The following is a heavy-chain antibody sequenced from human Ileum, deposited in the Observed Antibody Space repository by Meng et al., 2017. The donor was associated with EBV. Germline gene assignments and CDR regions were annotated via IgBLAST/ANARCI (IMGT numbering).Heavy chain of an antibody. CDR3: ASFPPPGKQWLVTDY. CDR2: IYHSGST. Sequence: LPDLVPSHVKPSGTQSLACAVSDGSISRRNWSSWFRQPPGKGLEWIEKIYHSGSTNYNPTLKSRVTISVDKSKNQFSLKLSSVTAADTAVYYWASFPPPGKQWLVTDYWGQGTLVTVSS. V-gene: IGHV4-4*02. CDR1: DGSISRRNW. D-gene: IGHD6-19*01. J-gene: IGHJ4*02.